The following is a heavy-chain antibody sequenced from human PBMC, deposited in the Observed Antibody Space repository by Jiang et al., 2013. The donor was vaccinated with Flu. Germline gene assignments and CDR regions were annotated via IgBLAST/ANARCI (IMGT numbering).Heavy chain of an antibody. V-gene: IGHV3-23*04. CDR2: ISGSGGST. CDR3: ANDLSRERYLDH. CDR1: GFIFSSNA. Sequence: QLVESGGRLVQPGGSLRLSCAASGFIFSSNAMIWVRQAPGKGLEWVSGISGSGGSTYYAASVEGRFIISRDNSKDTLYPQMNSLRAEDTALYYCANDLSRERYLDHWGPGTLVTVSS. D-gene: IGHD1-1*01. J-gene: IGHJ4*02.